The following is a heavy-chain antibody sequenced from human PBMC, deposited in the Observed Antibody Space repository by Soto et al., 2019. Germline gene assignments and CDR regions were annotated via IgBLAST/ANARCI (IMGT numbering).Heavy chain of an antibody. J-gene: IGHJ5*01. D-gene: IGHD3-3*01. V-gene: IGHV3-30*04. Sequence: GGSMRLSCAASGFTFSRHAIHWVRLTPGRGLEWVLAISRDGSYIYYTDSVKGRFTVSRDNSKNTVFVQMNRLIPDDTALYFCARTRNGGVADSFDSWGQGTRVTVSS. CDR1: GFTFSRHA. CDR2: ISRDGSYI. CDR3: ARTRNGGVADSFDS.